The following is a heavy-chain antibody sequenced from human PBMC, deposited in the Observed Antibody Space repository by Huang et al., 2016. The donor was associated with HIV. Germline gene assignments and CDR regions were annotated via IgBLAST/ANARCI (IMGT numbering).Heavy chain of an antibody. CDR2: ISYDGSNK. J-gene: IGHJ6*03. CDR1: GFTFSSYA. D-gene: IGHD1-26*01. Sequence: QVQLVESGGGVVQPGRSLRLSCAASGFTFSSYAMHWVRQAPGKGLEWVAVISYDGSNKYYADSGKGRFTRSRDNSKNTLYLEMNSLRADDTAVYHCARQVGALSYYYYYYMDVWGKGITVTVSS. V-gene: IGHV3-30-3*01. CDR3: ARQVGALSYYYYYYMDV.